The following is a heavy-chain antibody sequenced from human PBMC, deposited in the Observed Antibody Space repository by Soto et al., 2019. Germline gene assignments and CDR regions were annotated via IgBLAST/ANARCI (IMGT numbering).Heavy chain of an antibody. D-gene: IGHD3-16*02. V-gene: IGHV4-59*08. CDR2: IYYSGST. J-gene: IGHJ5*02. CDR1: GGSISSYY. CDR3: ATQTVMSTFGGVIVEAWFDP. Sequence: QVQLQESGPGLVKPSETLSLTCTVSGGSISSYYWSWIRQPPGKGLEWIGYIYYSGSTNYNPSLKNGVTTSVDTSKNQFALKLSSVTAADTAVYYCATQTVMSTFGGVIVEAWFDPWGQGTLVTVSS.